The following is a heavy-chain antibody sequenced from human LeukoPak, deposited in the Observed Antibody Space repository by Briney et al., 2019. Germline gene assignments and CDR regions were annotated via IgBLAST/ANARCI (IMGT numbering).Heavy chain of an antibody. CDR1: GGSISSYY. CDR3: ARDQEYCSSTSCSDY. V-gene: IGHV4-59*12. D-gene: IGHD2-2*01. J-gene: IGHJ4*02. CDR2: IYHSGST. Sequence: PSETLSLTCTVSGGSISSYYWSWIRQPPGKGLEWIGYIYHSGSTYYNPSLKSRVTISVDRSKNQFSLKLSSVTAADTAVYYCARDQEYCSSTSCSDYWGQGTLVTVSS.